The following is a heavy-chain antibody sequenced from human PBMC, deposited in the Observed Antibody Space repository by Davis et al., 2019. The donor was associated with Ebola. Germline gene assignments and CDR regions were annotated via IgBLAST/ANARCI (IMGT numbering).Heavy chain of an antibody. Sequence: MPSETLSLTCTVSGGSISSSSYYWGWIRQPPGKGLEWIGEIYHSGSTNYNPSLKSRVTISVDTSKNQFSLKLSSVTAAATAVYYCARAQTTVVTGWFDPWGQGTLVTVSS. D-gene: IGHD4-23*01. J-gene: IGHJ5*02. V-gene: IGHV4-39*07. CDR1: GGSISSSSYY. CDR3: ARAQTTVVTGWFDP. CDR2: IYHSGST.